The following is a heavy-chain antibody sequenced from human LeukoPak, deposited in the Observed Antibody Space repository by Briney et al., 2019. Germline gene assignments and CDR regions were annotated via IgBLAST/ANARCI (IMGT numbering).Heavy chain of an antibody. CDR1: GVSITSYY. Sequence: KASETLSLTCTVSGVSITSYYWSWIRQPAGKGLEWIGRIHTSGSTNYNPSLKSRVTISVDKSKNQFSLKLSSVTAADTAVYYCARDGPTSHGLDYWGQGTLVTVSS. CDR2: IHTSGST. CDR3: ARDGPTSHGLDY. J-gene: IGHJ4*02. V-gene: IGHV4-4*07. D-gene: IGHD2-2*01.